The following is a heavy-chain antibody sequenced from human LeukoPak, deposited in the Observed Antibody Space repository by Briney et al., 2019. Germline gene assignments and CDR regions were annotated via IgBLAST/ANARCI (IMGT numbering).Heavy chain of an antibody. D-gene: IGHD5-18*01. CDR3: ARVGYGYGFDY. V-gene: IGHV1-3*01. Sequence: GASVKVSCKASGXXFXSXXXXXVXQXPGQXXXXMGWINAGNGNTKYSQKFQGRVTITRDTSASTAYMELSSLRSEDTAVYYCARVGYGYGFDYWGQGTLVTVSS. J-gene: IGHJ4*02. CDR2: INAGNGNT. CDR1: GXXFXSXX.